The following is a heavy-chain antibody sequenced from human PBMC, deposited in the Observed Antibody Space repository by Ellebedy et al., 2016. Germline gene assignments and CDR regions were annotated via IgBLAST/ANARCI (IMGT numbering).Heavy chain of an antibody. CDR2: IYYSGSP. D-gene: IGHD6-6*01. V-gene: IGHV4-59*08. Sequence: SETLSLTCTVSGGSISRNYWSWIRQPPGKGLEWLGYIYYSGSPNYNPSLKIRVTISVDTSKNQLSLKMNSVTAADTAVYYCARPGGGLVARMIYFDYWGQGTLVTVSS. CDR1: GGSISRNY. CDR3: ARPGGGLVARMIYFDY. J-gene: IGHJ4*02.